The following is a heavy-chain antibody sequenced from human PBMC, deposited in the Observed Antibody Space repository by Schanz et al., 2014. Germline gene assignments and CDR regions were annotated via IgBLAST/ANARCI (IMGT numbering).Heavy chain of an antibody. Sequence: EVKLLESGGTLVRPGGSLRLSCLASGFAFSSYGMNWLRQAPGKGLEWVSVIGVDGTTTYYADSVKGRFTISRDNSKNTLYLQMNSLRPEDTAVYYCAKYRGYYRVSGSYRELEYWGQGTLVTVSS. CDR1: GFAFSSYG. V-gene: IGHV3-23*01. CDR3: AKYRGYYRVSGSYRELEY. CDR2: IGVDGTTT. J-gene: IGHJ4*02. D-gene: IGHD3-10*01.